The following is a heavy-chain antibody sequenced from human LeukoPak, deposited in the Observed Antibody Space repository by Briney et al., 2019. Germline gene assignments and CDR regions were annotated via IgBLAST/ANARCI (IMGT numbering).Heavy chain of an antibody. J-gene: IGHJ6*03. V-gene: IGHV5-51*01. CDR1: GYSLTSYW. D-gene: IGHD3-3*01. Sequence: GESLKISCKGSGYSLTSYWIGWVRQMPGKGLEWMGIIYPGDSDTRYSPSFQGQVTISADKSISTAYLQWSSLKASDTAMYYCARQRPPGKTIFGVVTYYYMDVWGKGTTVTVSS. CDR3: ARQRPPGKTIFGVVTYYYMDV. CDR2: IYPGDSDT.